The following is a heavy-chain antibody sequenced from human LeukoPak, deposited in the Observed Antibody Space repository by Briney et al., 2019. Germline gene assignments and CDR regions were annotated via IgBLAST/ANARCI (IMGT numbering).Heavy chain of an antibody. D-gene: IGHD2-15*01. CDR2: SNPDSGGK. J-gene: IGHJ3*02. CDR1: GYTFIDYP. CDR3: ARVFCPEVFCCRRRKAYEI. Sequence: ASVKVCCKASGYTFIDYPRHWVRQAPGQGPEWMGWSNPDSGGKKYAQKFQGRVTMTRETSITTVYIEMTRLTSDDTAIYYCARVFCPEVFCCRRRKAYEIWGQGTKVIVSS. V-gene: IGHV1-2*02.